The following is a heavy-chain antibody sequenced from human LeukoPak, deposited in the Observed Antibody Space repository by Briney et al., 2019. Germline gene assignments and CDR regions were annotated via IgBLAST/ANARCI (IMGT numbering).Heavy chain of an antibody. J-gene: IGHJ3*02. CDR2: ISSTSTSI. CDR3: AKDIVVVPAAILGLVGAFDI. D-gene: IGHD2-2*01. Sequence: GGSLRLSCAASGFTFSSSTMNWVRQAPGKGLEWVSSISSTSTSINYADSVRGRFTISRDNAKNSLYLQMNSLRAEDTAVYYCAKDIVVVPAAILGLVGAFDIWGQGTMVTVSS. V-gene: IGHV3-21*04. CDR1: GFTFSSST.